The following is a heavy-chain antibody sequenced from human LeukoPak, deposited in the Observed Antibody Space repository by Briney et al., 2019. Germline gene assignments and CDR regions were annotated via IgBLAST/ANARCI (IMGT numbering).Heavy chain of an antibody. CDR3: ARDRYDFWSGSPDY. CDR2: IKQDGSEK. J-gene: IGHJ4*02. D-gene: IGHD3-3*01. Sequence: GGSLRLSCAASGFTFSSYWMSWVRQAPGKWLEWVANIKQDGSEKYYVDSVKGRFTISRDNAKNSLYLQMNSLRAEDTAVYYCARDRYDFWSGSPDYWGQGTLVTVSS. V-gene: IGHV3-7*01. CDR1: GFTFSSYW.